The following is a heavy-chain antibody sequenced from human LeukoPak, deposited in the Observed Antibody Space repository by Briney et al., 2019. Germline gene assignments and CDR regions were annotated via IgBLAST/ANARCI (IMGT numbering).Heavy chain of an antibody. CDR2: IYHSGST. CDR1: GYSISSGYY. J-gene: IGHJ3*02. Sequence: PSETLSLTCTVSGYSISSGYYWGWIRQPPGKGLEWIGSIYHSGSTYYNPSLKSRVTISVDTSKDQFSLKLSSVTAADTAVYYCAREKNVLLWFGELDSDAFDIWGQGTMVTVSS. D-gene: IGHD3-10*01. CDR3: AREKNVLLWFGELDSDAFDI. V-gene: IGHV4-38-2*02.